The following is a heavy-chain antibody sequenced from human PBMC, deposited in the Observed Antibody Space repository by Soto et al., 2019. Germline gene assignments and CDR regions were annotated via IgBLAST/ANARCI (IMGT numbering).Heavy chain of an antibody. D-gene: IGHD2-15*01. Sequence: GGSLRLSCAASGFTFSSYSMHLVRQAPGKGLEWVSYISSRSRSIYYADSQKGPFTISRDNAKNSLYLHMNSLRDEDTAVYFCARELVLGLKSAFDMWGQGTLVTVSS. J-gene: IGHJ3*02. CDR1: GFTFSSYS. CDR3: ARELVLGLKSAFDM. V-gene: IGHV3-21*01. CDR2: ISSRSRSI.